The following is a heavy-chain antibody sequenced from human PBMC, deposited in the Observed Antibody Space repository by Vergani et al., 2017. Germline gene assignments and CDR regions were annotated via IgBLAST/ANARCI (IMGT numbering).Heavy chain of an antibody. V-gene: IGHV3-48*01. D-gene: IGHD3-3*01. CDR3: ARDTIFGVVIHFDY. CDR2: ISSSSTI. CDR1: GFTFSSYS. J-gene: IGHJ4*02. Sequence: EVQLVESGGGLVQPGGSLRLSCAASGFTFSSYSMNWVRQAPGKGLEWVSYISSSSTIYYADSVKGRFTISRDNAKNSLYLQMNSLRAEDTAVYYCARDTIFGVVIHFDYWGQGTLVTVSS.